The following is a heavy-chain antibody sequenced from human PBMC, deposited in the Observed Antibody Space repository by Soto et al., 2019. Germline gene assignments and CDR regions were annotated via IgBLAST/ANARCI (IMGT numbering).Heavy chain of an antibody. CDR3: ARARRPFYYYYMDV. V-gene: IGHV3-21*01. J-gene: IGHJ6*03. Sequence: EVQLVESGGGLVKPGGSLRLSCAASGFTFSSYSMNWVRQAPGKGLEWVSSISSSSSYIYYADSVKGRFTISRDNAKNSRYLQMNSLRAEDTAVYYCARARRPFYYYYMDVWGKGTTVTVSS. CDR1: GFTFSSYS. CDR2: ISSSSSYI.